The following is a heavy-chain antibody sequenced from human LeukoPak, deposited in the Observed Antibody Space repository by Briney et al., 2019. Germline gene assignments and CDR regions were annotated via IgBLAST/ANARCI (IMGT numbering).Heavy chain of an antibody. D-gene: IGHD3-22*01. J-gene: IGHJ4*02. Sequence: RGSLRLSCAASGFTFSSYAMSWVRQAPGKGLEWLSDISGSGAGPHYAAPVKGRFTISRDNSKKTVYLEMNSLRAEDTAVYYCAKPQYYYDSRRYSAGDHWGQGTLVTVSS. CDR1: GFTFSSYA. CDR3: AKPQYYYDSRRYSAGDH. V-gene: IGHV3-23*01. CDR2: ISGSGAGP.